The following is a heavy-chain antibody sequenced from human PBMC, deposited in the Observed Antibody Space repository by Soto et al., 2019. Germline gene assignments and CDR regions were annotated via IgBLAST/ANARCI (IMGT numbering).Heavy chain of an antibody. D-gene: IGHD1-26*01. CDR2: IYYSGNT. J-gene: IGHJ4*02. Sequence: SETLSLTCSVSGGSISRGGYYWSWIRQHPGRGLEWIGYIYYSGNTYYNPSLKSRVTISVDTSKNQFSLKLSAVTAADTAVYYCARGRVGATTDYFDDWGQGTLVTVSS. CDR3: ARGRVGATTDYFDD. V-gene: IGHV4-31*03. CDR1: GGSISRGGYY.